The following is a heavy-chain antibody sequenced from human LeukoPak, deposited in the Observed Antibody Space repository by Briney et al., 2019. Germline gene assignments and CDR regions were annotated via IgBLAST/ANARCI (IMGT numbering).Heavy chain of an antibody. V-gene: IGHV3-23*01. CDR2: ISGSGGST. CDR3: AKDPFEDYVWVTYAY. Sequence: GGSLRLSCAASGFTFSSYAMSWVRQAPGKGLEWVSAISGSGGSTYYADSVKGRFTISRNNSKNTLYLQMDSLRAEDTAVYYCAKDPFEDYVWVTYAYWGQGTLVTVSS. D-gene: IGHD3-16*01. J-gene: IGHJ4*02. CDR1: GFTFSSYA.